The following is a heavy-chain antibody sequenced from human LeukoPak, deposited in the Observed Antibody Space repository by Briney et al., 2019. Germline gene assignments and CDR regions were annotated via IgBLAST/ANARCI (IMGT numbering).Heavy chain of an antibody. D-gene: IGHD3-22*01. Sequence: PSETLSLTCTVSGGSITGSSYYWGWIRQPPGKGLEWIGSMYYSGSTYYNPSLKSRVTIPVDTSKNQFSLKLSSVTAADTAVYYCARHYYDRTGYYYFGYWGQGTLVTVSS. J-gene: IGHJ4*02. V-gene: IGHV4-39*01. CDR1: GGSITGSSYY. CDR2: MYYSGST. CDR3: ARHYYDRTGYYYFGY.